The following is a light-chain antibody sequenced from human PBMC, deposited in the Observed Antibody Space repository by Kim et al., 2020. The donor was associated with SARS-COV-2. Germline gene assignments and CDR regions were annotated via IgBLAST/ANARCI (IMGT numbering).Light chain of an antibody. CDR2: LESSGSY. Sequence: QLVLTQSSSASASLGSSVKLTCTLSSGHSSYIIAWHQQQPGKAPRYLMKLESSGSYNKGSGVPDRFSGSSSGADHYLTISNLQSEDEADYYCETWDTNTRVFGGGTKLTVL. CDR1: SGHSSYI. CDR3: ETWDTNTRV. J-gene: IGLJ3*02. V-gene: IGLV4-60*03.